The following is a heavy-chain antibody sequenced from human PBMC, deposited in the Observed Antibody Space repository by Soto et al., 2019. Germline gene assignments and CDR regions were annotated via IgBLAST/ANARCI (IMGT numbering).Heavy chain of an antibody. D-gene: IGHD4-17*01. J-gene: IGHJ1*01. CDR1: GFTFDDYA. CDR2: ISWNSGSI. CDR3: AKDEISTVTTFYHFEH. V-gene: IGHV3-9*01. Sequence: GGSLRLSCAASGFTFDDYAMHWVRQAPGKGLEWVSGISWNSGSIGYADSVKGRFTISRDNAKNSLYLQMNSLRAEDTAVYYCAKDEISTVTTFYHFEHWGQGTLVTVSS.